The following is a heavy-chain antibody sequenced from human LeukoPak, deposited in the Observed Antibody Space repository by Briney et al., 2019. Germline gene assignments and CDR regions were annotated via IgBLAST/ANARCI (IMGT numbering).Heavy chain of an antibody. Sequence: ASVKASCKASGYTFTSYYMHWVRQAPGQGLEWMGITNPSGGSTSYAQKFQGRVTMTRDTSTSTVYMELSSLRSEDTAVYYCARDDLTGTTYYGMDVWGQGTTVTVSS. CDR2: TNPSGGST. V-gene: IGHV1-46*01. J-gene: IGHJ6*02. CDR1: GYTFTSYY. CDR3: ARDDLTGTTYYGMDV. D-gene: IGHD1-7*01.